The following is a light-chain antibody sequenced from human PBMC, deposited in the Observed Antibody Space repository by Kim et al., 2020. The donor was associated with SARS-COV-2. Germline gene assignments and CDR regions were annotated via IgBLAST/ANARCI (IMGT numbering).Light chain of an antibody. Sequence: AIQMTQSPSSLSASVGDRVTITCRASQDIRSDLGWYQQKPGQAPKLLVFGATSSHSGVPSRFSGSGFGTDFTLTISSLQPEDFATYYCLQDYSFPFTFGQGTKLEI. V-gene: IGKV1-6*01. CDR2: GAT. J-gene: IGKJ2*01. CDR3: LQDYSFPFT. CDR1: QDIRSD.